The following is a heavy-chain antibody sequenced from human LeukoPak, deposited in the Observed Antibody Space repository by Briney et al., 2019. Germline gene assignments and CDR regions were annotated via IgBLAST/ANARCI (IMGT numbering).Heavy chain of an antibody. D-gene: IGHD4/OR15-4a*01. Sequence: SGTLSLTCAVYGGSFSGYYWSWIRQPPGKGLEWIGEINHSGSTNYNPSLKSRVTISVDTSKNQFSLKLSSVTAADTAVYYCARVRYYYYYMDVWGKGTTVTVSS. J-gene: IGHJ6*03. CDR1: GGSFSGYY. V-gene: IGHV4-34*01. CDR2: INHSGST. CDR3: ARVRYYYYYMDV.